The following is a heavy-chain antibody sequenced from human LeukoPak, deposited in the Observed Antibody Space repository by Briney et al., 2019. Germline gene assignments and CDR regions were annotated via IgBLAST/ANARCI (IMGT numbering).Heavy chain of an antibody. CDR1: GFTFSSYS. V-gene: IGHV3-23*01. CDR3: AKSLVEPSDYGDPDDAFDI. Sequence: GGSLRLSCAASGFTFSSYSMNWVRQAPGKGLEWVSAISGSGGSTYYADSVKGRFTISRDNSKNTLYLQMNSLRAEDTAVYYCAKSLVEPSDYGDPDDAFDIWGQGTMVTVSS. CDR2: ISGSGGST. J-gene: IGHJ3*02. D-gene: IGHD4-17*01.